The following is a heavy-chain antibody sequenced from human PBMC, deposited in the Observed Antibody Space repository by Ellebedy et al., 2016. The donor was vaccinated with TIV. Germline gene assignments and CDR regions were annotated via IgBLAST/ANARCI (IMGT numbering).Heavy chain of an antibody. V-gene: IGHV3-11*01. Sequence: GESLKISCAASGFTFSNYYMNWIRLAPGKGLEWISYINSGGTIIYYADSVKGRFTISRDNAKNSLYLQMHSLRAEDTADYYCARPPAAVAGQDYWGQGTPVTVSS. CDR1: GFTFSNYY. D-gene: IGHD6-19*01. CDR3: ARPPAAVAGQDY. CDR2: INSGGTII. J-gene: IGHJ4*02.